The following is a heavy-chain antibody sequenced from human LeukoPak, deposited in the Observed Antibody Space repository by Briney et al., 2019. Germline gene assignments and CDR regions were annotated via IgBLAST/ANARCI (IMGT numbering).Heavy chain of an antibody. CDR1: GDSISSYY. D-gene: IGHD6-13*01. Sequence: SETLPLTCTVSGDSISSYYWSWIRQPPGKGLEWIGYIHYDGSTNYNPSLKSRVTMSVDTSNNHFSLNLSSVTAADTAVYYCARGKGTSSWLDYWGQGPLVPVSS. CDR2: IHYDGST. J-gene: IGHJ4*02. CDR3: ARGKGTSSWLDY. V-gene: IGHV4-59*01.